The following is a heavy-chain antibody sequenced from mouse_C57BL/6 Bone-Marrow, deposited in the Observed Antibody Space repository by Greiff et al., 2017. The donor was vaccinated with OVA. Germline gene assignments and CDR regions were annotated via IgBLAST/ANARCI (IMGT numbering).Heavy chain of an antibody. J-gene: IGHJ2*01. V-gene: IGHV1-53*01. Sequence: VKLQQPGTELVKPGASVKLSCKASGYTFTSYWMHWVKQRPGQGLEWIGNINPSNGGTNYNEKFKSKATLTVDKSSSTAYMQLSSLTSEDSAVYYCARGDYDVGAFDYWGQGTTLTVSS. D-gene: IGHD2-4*01. CDR1: GYTFTSYW. CDR2: INPSNGGT. CDR3: ARGDYDVGAFDY.